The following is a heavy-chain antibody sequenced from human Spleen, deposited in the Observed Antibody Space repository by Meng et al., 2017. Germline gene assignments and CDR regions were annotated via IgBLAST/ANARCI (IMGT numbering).Heavy chain of an antibody. J-gene: IGHJ4*02. V-gene: IGHV1-2*06. CDR3: ARDEDISAAGKLFGDY. CDR2: INPKSGDT. D-gene: IGHD6-13*01. Sequence: VRLVRSGAGGKNPGASGKVSCKASGYTFPDYWLHWVRRAPGQGLEWMGRINPKSGDTHYAQRFQGRVTMTGDTSISTAYMELSGLRSDDTAMYYCARDEDISAAGKLFGDYWGRGTLVTVSS. CDR1: GYTFPDYW.